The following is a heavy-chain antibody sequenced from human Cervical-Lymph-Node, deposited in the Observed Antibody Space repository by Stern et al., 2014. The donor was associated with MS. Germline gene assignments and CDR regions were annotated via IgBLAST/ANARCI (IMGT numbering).Heavy chain of an antibody. D-gene: IGHD2-21*02. V-gene: IGHV7-4-1*02. Sequence: QVQLVESGSELKKPGASVKVSCRASGYTFTTFSMNWVRQAPGQGLEWMGWINANTVNPTYAQGFTGQFVFSLDTSVSTTYLQISSLKAEDTALYYCARGDEAEYFQHWGQGTLVTVSS. CDR1: GYTFTTFS. J-gene: IGHJ1*01. CDR3: ARGDEAEYFQH. CDR2: INANTVNP.